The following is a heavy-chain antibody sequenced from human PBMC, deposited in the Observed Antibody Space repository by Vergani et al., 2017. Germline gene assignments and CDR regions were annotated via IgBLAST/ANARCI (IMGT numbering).Heavy chain of an antibody. V-gene: IGHV1-69*13. CDR2: IIPIFGTA. J-gene: IGHJ3*02. Sequence: QVQLVQSRAEVKKPGSSVKVSCKASGGTFSSYAISWVRQAPGQGLEWMGRIIPIFGTANYAQKFQGRVTITADESTSTAYMELSSLRSEDTAVYYCARVGYCSSTSCPYAFDIWGQGTMVTVSS. CDR3: ARVGYCSSTSCPYAFDI. CDR1: GGTFSSYA. D-gene: IGHD2-2*01.